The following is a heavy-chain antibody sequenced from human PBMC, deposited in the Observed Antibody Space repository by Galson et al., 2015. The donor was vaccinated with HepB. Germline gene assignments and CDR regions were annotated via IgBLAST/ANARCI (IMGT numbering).Heavy chain of an antibody. CDR2: IKPSDGST. V-gene: IGHV1-46*01. Sequence: SVKVSCKASGYSFTDYYIHWLRQAPEQGLEWMGLIKPSDGSTIYPQRFQGRVSMTRDTSASTVYMELSSLRSEDSAVYFCARGDSHYYYALGVWGQGTTVTVSS. CDR1: GYSFTDYY. CDR3: ARGDSHYYYALGV. J-gene: IGHJ6*02.